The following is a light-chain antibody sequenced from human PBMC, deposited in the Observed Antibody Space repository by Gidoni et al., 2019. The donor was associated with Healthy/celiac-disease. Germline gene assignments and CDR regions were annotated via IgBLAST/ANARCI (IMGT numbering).Light chain of an antibody. Sequence: EIVLTQSPATLSLSPGERATLSCRASQSVSSYLAWYQQKPGQAPRLLIYDASNRATGIPARLRGSGFGTDFTLTISSLEPEDFAVYFCQQRSNWPPFTFGPGTKVDIK. V-gene: IGKV3-11*01. J-gene: IGKJ3*01. CDR2: DAS. CDR3: QQRSNWPPFT. CDR1: QSVSSY.